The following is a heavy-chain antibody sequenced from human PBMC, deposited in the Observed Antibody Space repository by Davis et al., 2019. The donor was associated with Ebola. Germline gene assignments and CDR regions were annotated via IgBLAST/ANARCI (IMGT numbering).Heavy chain of an antibody. CDR1: GGTFSSYA. CDR2: IIPIFGTA. D-gene: IGHD2-21*01. Sequence: AASVKVSCKASGGTFSSYAISWVRQAPGQGLEWMGGIIPIFGTANYAQKFQGRVTITADESTSTAYMELSSLRSEDTAVYYCACGRGEYYFDYWGQGTLVTVSS. V-gene: IGHV1-69*13. CDR3: ACGRGEYYFDY. J-gene: IGHJ4*02.